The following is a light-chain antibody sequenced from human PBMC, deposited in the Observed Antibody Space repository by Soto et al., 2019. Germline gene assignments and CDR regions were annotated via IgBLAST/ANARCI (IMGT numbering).Light chain of an antibody. CDR2: RTS. V-gene: IGKV3-15*01. J-gene: IGKJ4*01. Sequence: EIAMPQSPATLYVSKGASATLSCRASQSIRSNLAWYQQKPGQAPRLLMFRTSSRATGFPARFSGSGSGTEFNLPISSLQSEDLVVYYWQQYINWPRATFGGRTKV. CDR1: QSIRSN. CDR3: QQYINWPRAT.